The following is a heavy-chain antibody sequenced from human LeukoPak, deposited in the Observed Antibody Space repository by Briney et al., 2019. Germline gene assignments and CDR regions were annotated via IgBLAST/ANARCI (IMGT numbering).Heavy chain of an antibody. CDR1: GFTFSSYN. J-gene: IGHJ4*02. Sequence: GGSLRLSCTASGFTFSSYNMNWVRQAPGKGLEWVSYISSTSSTIYYADSVKGRFTISRDNAKNSLYLQMNSLRAEDTALYYCAKGKDSSGRGGPDYWGQGTLVTVSS. V-gene: IGHV3-48*04. CDR2: ISSTSSTI. D-gene: IGHD3-22*01. CDR3: AKGKDSSGRGGPDY.